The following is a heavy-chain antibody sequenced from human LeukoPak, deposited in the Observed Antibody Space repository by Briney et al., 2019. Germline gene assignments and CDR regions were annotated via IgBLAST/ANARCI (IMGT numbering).Heavy chain of an antibody. CDR3: AREPFCSSTSCPPHNWFDP. Sequence: ASVKVSCKASGYTLTTYDINWVRQAPGQGLEWMGGIIPIFGTANYAQKFQGRVTITADESTSTAYMELSSLRSEDTAVYYCAREPFCSSTSCPPHNWFDPWGQGTLVTVSS. CDR2: IIPIFGTA. CDR1: GYTLTTYD. D-gene: IGHD2-2*01. J-gene: IGHJ5*02. V-gene: IGHV1-69*13.